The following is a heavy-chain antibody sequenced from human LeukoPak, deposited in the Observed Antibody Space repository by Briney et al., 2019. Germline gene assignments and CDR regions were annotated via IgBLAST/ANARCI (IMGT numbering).Heavy chain of an antibody. V-gene: IGHV1-69*05. Sequence: SVKASCKASGGTFSSYAISWVRQAPGQGLEWMGGIIPIFGTANYAQKFQGRVTITTDESTSTAYMELSSLRSEDTAVYYCARDLSPYSSSSYNWFDPWGQGTLVTVSS. CDR1: GGTFSSYA. D-gene: IGHD6-6*01. CDR2: IIPIFGTA. J-gene: IGHJ5*02. CDR3: ARDLSPYSSSSYNWFDP.